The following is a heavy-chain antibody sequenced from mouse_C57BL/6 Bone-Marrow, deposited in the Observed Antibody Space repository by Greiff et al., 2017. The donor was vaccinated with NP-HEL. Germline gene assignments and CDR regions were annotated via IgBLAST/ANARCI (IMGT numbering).Heavy chain of an antibody. J-gene: IGHJ3*01. CDR2: IDPANGNT. V-gene: IGHV14-3*01. CDR1: GFNITNTY. CDR3: AGSYYGNYTFAY. Sequence: EVQLQQSVAELVRPGASVKLSCTASGFNITNTYMHWVKQRPEQGLEWIGRIDPANGNTKYAPEFQGKATITADTSSNTAYLQLSSLTYEETDICYSAGSYYGNYTFAYWGQRTLVTVSA. D-gene: IGHD2-10*01.